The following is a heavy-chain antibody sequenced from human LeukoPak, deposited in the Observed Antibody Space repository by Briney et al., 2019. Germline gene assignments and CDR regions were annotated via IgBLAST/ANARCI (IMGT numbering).Heavy chain of an antibody. CDR3: AKDWEDSAMISGVFDL. V-gene: IGHV3-23*01. CDR1: GFTFTSYA. Sequence: GGSLRLSCTASGFTFTSYAMTWVRQAPGKGLEWVSGISGSGGHTYNADSVEGRFTISRDNSKNTVSLQLSSLRVEDTAVYFCAKDWEDSAMISGVFDLWGQGTLVTVSS. CDR2: ISGSGGHT. D-gene: IGHD5-18*01. J-gene: IGHJ5*02.